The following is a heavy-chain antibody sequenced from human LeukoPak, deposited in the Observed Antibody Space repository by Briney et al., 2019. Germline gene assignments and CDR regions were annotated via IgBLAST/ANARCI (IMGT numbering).Heavy chain of an antibody. V-gene: IGHV4-38-2*02. CDR1: GYSISSGYF. CDR2: IYHSGST. CDR3: ARGGARSEADY. D-gene: IGHD5-12*01. J-gene: IGHJ4*02. Sequence: PSETLSLTCTVSGYSISSGYFWGWIRPPPGKGLEWIASIYHSGSTYYSPSLKSRVTISVDKSKNQFSLKLSSVTAVDTAVYYCARGGARSEADYWGQGTLVTVSS.